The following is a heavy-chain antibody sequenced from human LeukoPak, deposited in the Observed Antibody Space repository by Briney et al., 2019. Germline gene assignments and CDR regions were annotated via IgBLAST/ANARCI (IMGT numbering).Heavy chain of an antibody. V-gene: IGHV1-2*02. CDR1: GYTFTAYY. D-gene: IGHD2-2*01. Sequence: ASVKVSCKASGYTFTAYYIHWVRQAPGQGLEWMGWIIPNSGGTSYAQKFQGRVTMTRDTSINTAYMELSSLRSDDTAIYSCARVSCSGTNCYHGGSDYWGQGTLVTVSS. CDR3: ARVSCSGTNCYHGGSDY. J-gene: IGHJ4*02. CDR2: IIPNSGGT.